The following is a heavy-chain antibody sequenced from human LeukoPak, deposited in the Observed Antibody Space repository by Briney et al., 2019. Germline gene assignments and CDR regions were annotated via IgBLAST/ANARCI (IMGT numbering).Heavy chain of an antibody. J-gene: IGHJ4*02. D-gene: IGHD5-18*01. CDR2: VISHSGGT. V-gene: IGHV1-2*06. CDR1: GYTFSGYN. CDR3: ARGYNYGHDY. Sequence: ASVKVSCKASGYTFSGYNMHWVRQAPGQGLEWMGRVISHSGGTNYAPRFQGRVTMTRDTSTSTAYMEPSRLKSDYTAVYYCARGYNYGHDYWGQGTLVTISS.